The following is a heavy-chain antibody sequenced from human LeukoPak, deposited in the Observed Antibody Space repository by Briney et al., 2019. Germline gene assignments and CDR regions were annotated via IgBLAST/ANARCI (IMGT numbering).Heavy chain of an antibody. D-gene: IGHD6-19*01. V-gene: IGHV1-8*01. J-gene: IGHJ4*02. Sequence: ASVKVSCKASGYTFTSYEINWVRQSSGRGLEWLGWMNANSGNTGYAQKFQGRVTMTRDTSINTAYMELSSLRSEDTAVYYCAREPRDRATLSSGNYDYWGQGTLVTVSS. CDR2: MNANSGNT. CDR3: AREPRDRATLSSGNYDY. CDR1: GYTFTSYE.